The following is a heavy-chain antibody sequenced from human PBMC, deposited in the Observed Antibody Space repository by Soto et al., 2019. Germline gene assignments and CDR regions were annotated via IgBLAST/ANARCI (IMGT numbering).Heavy chain of an antibody. D-gene: IGHD1-7*01. CDR1: GYTLTDHY. J-gene: IGHJ6*02. CDR2: INPNSGGT. V-gene: IGHV1-2*02. Sequence: ASVNVSCKSSGYTLTDHYIQWVRQAPGQGLEGTGWINPNSGGTNYAQKFQGRVTMTRDTSISTAYMELSRLRSDATAVYYCARKLELRGSYYYYYDMDVWGQGTTVTVSS. CDR3: ARKLELRGSYYYYYDMDV.